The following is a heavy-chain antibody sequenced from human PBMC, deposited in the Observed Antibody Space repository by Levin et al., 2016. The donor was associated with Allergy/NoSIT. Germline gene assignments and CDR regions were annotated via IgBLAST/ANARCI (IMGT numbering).Heavy chain of an antibody. CDR3: ARSIIWRRLDYYYMDV. D-gene: IGHD3-16*01. CDR2: IYYSGST. J-gene: IGHJ6*03. V-gene: IGHV4-59*01. Sequence: WIRQPPGKGLEWIGYIYYSGSTNYNPSLKSRVTISVDTSKNQFSLKLSSVTAADTAVYYCARSIIWRRLDYYYMDVWGKGTTVTVSS.